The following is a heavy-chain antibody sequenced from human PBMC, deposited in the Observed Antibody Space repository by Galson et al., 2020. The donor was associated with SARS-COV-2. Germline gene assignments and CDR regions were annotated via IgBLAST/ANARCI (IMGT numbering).Heavy chain of an antibody. CDR3: AREADSSSWGDWYFDL. CDR1: GFTFSSYG. CDR2: IWYDGSNK. Sequence: GGSLRLSCAASGFTFSSYGMHWVRQAPGKGLEWVAVIWYDGSNKYYADSVKGRFTISRDNSKNTLYLQMNSLRAEDTAVYYCAREADSSSWGDWYFDLWGRGTLVTVSS. V-gene: IGHV3-33*01. J-gene: IGHJ2*01. D-gene: IGHD6-13*01.